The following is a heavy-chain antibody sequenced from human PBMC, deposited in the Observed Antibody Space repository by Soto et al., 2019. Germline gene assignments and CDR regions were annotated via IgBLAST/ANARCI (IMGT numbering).Heavy chain of an antibody. Sequence: SETLSLTCTVSGGSISSYYWSWIRQPPGKGLEWIGYIYYSGSTNYNPSLKSRVTISVDTSKNQFSLKLSSVTAADTAVYYCARHYYYYGMDVWGQGTTVTVSS. J-gene: IGHJ6*02. CDR3: ARHYYYYGMDV. CDR1: GGSISSYY. V-gene: IGHV4-59*08. CDR2: IYYSGST.